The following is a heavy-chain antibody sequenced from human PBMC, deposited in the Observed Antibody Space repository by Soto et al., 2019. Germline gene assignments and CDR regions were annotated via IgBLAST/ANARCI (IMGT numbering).Heavy chain of an antibody. CDR2: IYHSGST. D-gene: IGHD4-17*01. CDR1: GGSISSGGYS. J-gene: IGHJ6*02. Sequence: PSETLSLTCAVSGGSISSGGYSWSWIRQPPGKGLEWIGYIYHSGSTYYNPSLKSRVTISVDRSKNQFSLKLSSVTAADTAVYYCARGIDYGEYGMDGWGQGTTVTVSS. V-gene: IGHV4-30-2*01. CDR3: ARGIDYGEYGMDG.